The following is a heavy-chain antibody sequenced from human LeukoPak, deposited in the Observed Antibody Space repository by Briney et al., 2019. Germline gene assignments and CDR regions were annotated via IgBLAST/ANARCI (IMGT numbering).Heavy chain of an antibody. Sequence: ASVKASCKASGYTFTGYYMHWVRQAPGQGLEWMGWINPNSGGTNYAQKFQGRVTMTRDTSISTAYMELSRLRSDDTAVYYCASMSMVRGVIISYYFDYWGQGTLVTVSS. CDR1: GYTFTGYY. V-gene: IGHV1-2*02. CDR3: ASMSMVRGVIISYYFDY. CDR2: INPNSGGT. D-gene: IGHD3-10*01. J-gene: IGHJ4*02.